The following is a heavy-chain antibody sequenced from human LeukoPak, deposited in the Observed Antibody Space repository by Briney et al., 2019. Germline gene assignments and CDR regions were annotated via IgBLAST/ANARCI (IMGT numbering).Heavy chain of an antibody. V-gene: IGHV3-23*01. D-gene: IGHD3-10*02. CDR2: ISGSGGRT. J-gene: IGHJ6*04. CDR3: AELGITMIGGV. Sequence: GGSLRLSCAASVFAFSNYAMNWVRQAPGKGLDWVSTISGSGGRTYYADSVKGRFTISRDNSKNTLYQQMNSLRAEDTAVYYCAELGITMIGGVWGKGTTVTISS. CDR1: VFAFSNYA.